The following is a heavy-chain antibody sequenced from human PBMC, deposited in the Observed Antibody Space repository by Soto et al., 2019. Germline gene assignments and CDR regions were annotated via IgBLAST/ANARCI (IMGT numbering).Heavy chain of an antibody. Sequence: GGSLRLSCAASGFTFSTYWMHWVRQAPGKGLVWGSRINSDGSSAIYADSVKGRFTISRDNVKNILYLQMNSLRAEDTAFYYFTKDRSSGSFRFMDYWGEGALVTVSS. J-gene: IGHJ4*01. CDR1: GFTFSTYW. CDR3: TKDRSSGSFRFMDY. D-gene: IGHD1-26*01. V-gene: IGHV3-74*01. CDR2: INSDGSSA.